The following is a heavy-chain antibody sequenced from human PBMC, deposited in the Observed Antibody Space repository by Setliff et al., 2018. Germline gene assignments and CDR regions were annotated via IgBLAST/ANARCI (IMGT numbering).Heavy chain of an antibody. V-gene: IGHV4-38-2*01. J-gene: IGHJ4*02. Sequence: SETLSLTCAVSGYSISSGYYWGWIRQPPGKGLEWIGSIYHSGSTYYNPSLKSRVTISVDTPKNQFSLKLSSVTAADTAVYYCARQPEGGYYDSSGYYGMAPYYFDYWGQGTLVTVSS. D-gene: IGHD3-22*01. CDR1: GYSISSGYY. CDR2: IYHSGST. CDR3: ARQPEGGYYDSSGYYGMAPYYFDY.